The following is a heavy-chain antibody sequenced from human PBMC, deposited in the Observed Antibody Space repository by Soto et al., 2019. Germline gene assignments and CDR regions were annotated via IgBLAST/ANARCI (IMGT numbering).Heavy chain of an antibody. D-gene: IGHD5-12*01. V-gene: IGHV4-30-4*01. CDR3: ARVEMATIGLDY. J-gene: IGHJ4*02. Sequence: SETLSLTCTVSGGSISSGDYYWSWIRQPPGKGLEWIGYIYYSGSTYYNPSPKSRVTISVDTSKNQFSLKLSSVTAADTAVYYCARVEMATIGLDYWGQGTLVTVSS. CDR1: GGSISSGDYY. CDR2: IYYSGST.